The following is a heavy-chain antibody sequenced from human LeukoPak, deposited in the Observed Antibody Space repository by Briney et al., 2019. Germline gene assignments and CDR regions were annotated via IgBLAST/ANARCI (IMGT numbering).Heavy chain of an antibody. CDR3: AKELLWFGALADYYGMDV. Sequence: GGSLRLSCAASGFTFSSHWMDWVRQAPGKGLEWVANIKQDGSESYYLDSVKGRFTISRDNAKSSLYLQMNSLRAEDTAVYYCAKELLWFGALADYYGMDVWGQGTTVTVSS. CDR2: IKQDGSES. CDR1: GFTFSSHW. D-gene: IGHD3-10*01. V-gene: IGHV3-7*01. J-gene: IGHJ6*02.